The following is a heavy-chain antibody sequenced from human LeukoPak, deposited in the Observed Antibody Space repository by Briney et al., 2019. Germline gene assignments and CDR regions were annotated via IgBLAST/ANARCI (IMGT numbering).Heavy chain of an antibody. Sequence: GRSLRLSCAASGFTFSSYAMHWVRQAPGKGLEWVAVISYDGSNKYYADSVMGRFTISRDNSKNTLYLQMNSLRAEDTAVYYCARDAQGGGSYYFDYWGQGTLVTVSS. CDR2: ISYDGSNK. J-gene: IGHJ4*02. CDR3: ARDAQGGGSYYFDY. D-gene: IGHD1-26*01. CDR1: GFTFSSYA. V-gene: IGHV3-30-3*01.